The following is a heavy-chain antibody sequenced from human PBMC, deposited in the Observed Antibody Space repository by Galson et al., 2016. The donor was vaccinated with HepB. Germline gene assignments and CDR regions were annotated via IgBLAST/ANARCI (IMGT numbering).Heavy chain of an antibody. D-gene: IGHD2-2*01. CDR1: GYTFANYY. Sequence: SVKVSCKVSGYTFANYYVTWVRQAPGQGLEWMGWVRTDNGDTNYALKLQDRVAMTADTSTSTAYMELRSLRSDDTAVYYCARGHCTGTNCYWNFDYWGQGTLVTVSP. CDR2: VRTDNGDT. J-gene: IGHJ4*02. CDR3: ARGHCTGTNCYWNFDY. V-gene: IGHV1-18*01.